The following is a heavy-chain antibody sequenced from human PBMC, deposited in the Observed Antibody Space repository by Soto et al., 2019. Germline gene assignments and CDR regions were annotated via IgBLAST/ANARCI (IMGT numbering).Heavy chain of an antibody. CDR1: GGSISSSNW. D-gene: IGHD2-21*02. V-gene: IGHV4-4*02. CDR2: IYHSGST. CDR3: ARDCGDCSDYYYGMDV. J-gene: IGHJ6*02. Sequence: QVQLQESGPGLVKPSGTLSLTCAVSGGSISSSNWWSWVRQPPGKGRQWIGEIYHSGSTNYNPSLKSPVTISVDKSKNQFSLKLSSVTAADTAVYYCARDCGDCSDYYYGMDVWGQGTTVTVSS.